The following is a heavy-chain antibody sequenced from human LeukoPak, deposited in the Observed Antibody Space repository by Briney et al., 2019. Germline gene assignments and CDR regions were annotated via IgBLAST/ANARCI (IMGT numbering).Heavy chain of an antibody. J-gene: IGHJ5*02. CDR1: GDSFSSGGY. CDR2: VFSGGRT. D-gene: IGHD3-22*01. CDR3: ARARTQYSDGSGLNWFDP. V-gene: IGHV4-31*03. Sequence: SETLSLTCTVSGDSFSSGGYSWIRQLPGMGLEWIGYVFSGGRTYYNASLKSRVTISLDTSKNQFSLRLSSVTAADTAVYYCARARTQYSDGSGLNWFDPWGQGTLVTVSS.